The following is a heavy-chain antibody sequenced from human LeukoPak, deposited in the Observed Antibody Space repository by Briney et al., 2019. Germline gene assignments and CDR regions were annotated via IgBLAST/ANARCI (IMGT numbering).Heavy chain of an antibody. V-gene: IGHV1-69*05. J-gene: IGHJ1*01. CDR2: IIPIFGTA. CDR3: ARGVTILEEPEYFQH. CDR1: GGTFSSYA. D-gene: IGHD3-3*01. Sequence: WASVKVSCKASGGTFSSYAISWVRQAPGQGLEWMGGIIPIFGTANYAQRFQGRVTITTDESTSTAYMELSSLRSEDTAVYYCARGVTILEEPEYFQHWGQGTLVTVSS.